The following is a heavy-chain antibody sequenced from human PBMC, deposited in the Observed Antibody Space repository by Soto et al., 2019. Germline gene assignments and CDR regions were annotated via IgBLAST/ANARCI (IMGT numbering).Heavy chain of an antibody. CDR2: IDPSDSYT. CDR1: GYSFTSYW. J-gene: IGHJ6*02. V-gene: IGHV5-10-1*01. Sequence: PVQSLKVSCKGSGYSFTSYWISWVRQMPGKGLEWMGRIDPSDSYTNYSPSFQGHVTISADKSISTAYLQWSSLKASDTAMYYCATLGYCSSTSCSLYYYYGMDVWGQGTTVTVSS. D-gene: IGHD2-2*01. CDR3: ATLGYCSSTSCSLYYYYGMDV.